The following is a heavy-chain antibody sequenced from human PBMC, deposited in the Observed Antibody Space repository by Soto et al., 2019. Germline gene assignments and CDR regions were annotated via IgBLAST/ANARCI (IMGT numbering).Heavy chain of an antibody. CDR1: GYTFTSYA. D-gene: IGHD3-10*01. Sequence: ASVKVSCKASGYTFTSYAIHWVRQAPGQGLEWMGWISAYNGNTNYAQKLQGRVTMTTDTSTSTAYMELRSLRSDDTAVYYCARVTLLDGAFDIWGQGTMVTVSS. J-gene: IGHJ3*02. V-gene: IGHV1-18*01. CDR3: ARVTLLDGAFDI. CDR2: ISAYNGNT.